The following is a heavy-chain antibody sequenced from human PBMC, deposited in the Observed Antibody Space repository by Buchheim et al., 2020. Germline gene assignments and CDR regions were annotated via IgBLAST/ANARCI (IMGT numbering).Heavy chain of an antibody. V-gene: IGHV3-74*02. CDR1: GFSISSYW. CDR2: INSDGSSS. J-gene: IGHJ4*02. CDR3: VRGAPFDL. Sequence: EVQLLESGGGLVQPGGSLRLSCAASGFSISSYWMHWVRQSPGKGPVWVSRINSDGSSSSDADSVQGRFTISRDNAKNKLTLQMNSLRVEDTALYHCVRGAPFDLWGRGT. D-gene: IGHD1-26*01.